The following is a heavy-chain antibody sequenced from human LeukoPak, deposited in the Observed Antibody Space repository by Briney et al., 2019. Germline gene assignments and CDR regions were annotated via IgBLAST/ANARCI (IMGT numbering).Heavy chain of an antibody. CDR3: ARSQYSGYDSDYYYGMDV. V-gene: IGHV3-21*01. J-gene: IGHJ6*04. CDR1: GFTFSSYS. D-gene: IGHD5-12*01. Sequence: GGSLRLSCAASGFTFSSYSMNWVRQAPGKGLEWVSSISSSSSYTYYADSVKGRFTISRDNAKNSLYLQMNSLRAEDTAVYYCARSQYSGYDSDYYYGMDVWGKGTTVTVSS. CDR2: ISSSSSYT.